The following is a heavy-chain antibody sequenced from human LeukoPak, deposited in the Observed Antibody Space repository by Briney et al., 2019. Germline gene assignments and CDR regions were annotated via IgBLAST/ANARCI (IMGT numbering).Heavy chain of an antibody. D-gene: IGHD6-13*01. Sequence: SVKVSCKASGGTFTSYAISWVRQAPGQGLEWMGVIIPIFGTANYAQKFQGRVTITADKSTSTAYMELSSLRSEDTAVYYCARAAGGIAAAGFFDYWGQGTLVTVSS. CDR1: GGTFTSYA. CDR2: IIPIFGTA. J-gene: IGHJ4*02. CDR3: ARAAGGIAAAGFFDY. V-gene: IGHV1-69*06.